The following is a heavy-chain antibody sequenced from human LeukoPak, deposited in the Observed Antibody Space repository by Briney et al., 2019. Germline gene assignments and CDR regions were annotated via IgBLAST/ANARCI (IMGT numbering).Heavy chain of an antibody. D-gene: IGHD3-22*01. CDR1: GGSFRSSTYY. J-gene: IGHJ4*02. V-gene: IGHV4-39*01. CDR2: IYYSGNT. CDR3: ARHYYDSSGYYPWYFDY. Sequence: SETLSLTCTVSGGSFRSSTYYWGWIRQPPGKGLEWIGSIYYSGNTYYNQSLKSRVTISVDTSKNQFSLKLTSVTAADTAVYYCARHYYDSSGYYPWYFDYWGRGTLVTVSS.